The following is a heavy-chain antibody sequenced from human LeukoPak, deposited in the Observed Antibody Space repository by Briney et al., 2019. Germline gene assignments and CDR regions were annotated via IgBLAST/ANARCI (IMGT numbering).Heavy chain of an antibody. V-gene: IGHV3-15*01. CDR1: GFTFSNAW. D-gene: IGHD6-13*01. J-gene: IGHJ4*02. Sequence: GGSLRLSCAASGFTFSNAWMSWVRQAPGKGLEWIGRIKSKPDGGTTDYAAPVKGRFTISRDDSKNALYLQMNSLKTEDTAVYYCTSPYSSSDYWGQGTLVTVSS. CDR2: IKSKPDGGTT. CDR3: TSPYSSSDY.